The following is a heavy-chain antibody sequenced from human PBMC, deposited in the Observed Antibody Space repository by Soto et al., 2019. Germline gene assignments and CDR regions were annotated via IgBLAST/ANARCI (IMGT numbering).Heavy chain of an antibody. Sequence: ASVKVSCKASGYTFTSYGISWVLQAPGQGLEWMGWISAYNGNTNYAQKLQGRVTMTTDTSTSTAYMELRSLRSDDTAVYYCARVPPVDIPHPDNWFDPWGQGTLVTVSS. CDR3: ARVPPVDIPHPDNWFDP. CDR1: GYTFTSYG. D-gene: IGHD6-19*01. J-gene: IGHJ5*02. V-gene: IGHV1-18*04. CDR2: ISAYNGNT.